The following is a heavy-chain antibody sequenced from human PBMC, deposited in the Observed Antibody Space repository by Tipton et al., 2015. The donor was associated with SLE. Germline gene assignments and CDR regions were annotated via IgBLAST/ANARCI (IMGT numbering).Heavy chain of an antibody. CDR3: ARTARGFGEF. Sequence: TLSLTCAVYGGSFSGYYWSWIRQPPGKGLEWIGEINHSGSTNYDPSLKSRVTISVDTSKSQFSLKLSSVTAADTAVYYCARTARGFGEFWGQGTLVTVSS. J-gene: IGHJ4*02. V-gene: IGHV4-34*01. CDR2: INHSGST. CDR1: GGSFSGYY. D-gene: IGHD3-10*01.